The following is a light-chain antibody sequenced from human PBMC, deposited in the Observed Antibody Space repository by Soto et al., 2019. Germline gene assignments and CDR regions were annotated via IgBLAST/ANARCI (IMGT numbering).Light chain of an antibody. CDR2: DAS. V-gene: IGKV1-5*01. CDR3: QQYNSYSPT. J-gene: IGKJ2*01. CDR1: QSISNW. Sequence: DIPMTQSPSTLSASVGDRVTITCRASQSISNWLAWYQQKPGEAPKLLIYDASSLESGVPSRFSGSGSGTEFTLTISSLQPDDFATYYCQQYNSYSPTFGQGTKLDIK.